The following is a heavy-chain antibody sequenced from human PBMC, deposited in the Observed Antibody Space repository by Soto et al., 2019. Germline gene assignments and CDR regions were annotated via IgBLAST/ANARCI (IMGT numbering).Heavy chain of an antibody. V-gene: IGHV4-59*01. CDR2: IYYSGST. CDR1: GGSISSYY. CDR3: ARDHTPQNDVLRYFDWLSIPTHWLDP. D-gene: IGHD3-9*01. Sequence: SETLSLTCTVSGGSISSYYWSWIRQPPGKGLEWIGYIYYSGSTNYNPSLKSRVTISVDTSKNQFSLKLSSVTAADTAVYYCARDHTPQNDVLRYFDWLSIPTHWLDPWGQGTLVTVSS. J-gene: IGHJ5*02.